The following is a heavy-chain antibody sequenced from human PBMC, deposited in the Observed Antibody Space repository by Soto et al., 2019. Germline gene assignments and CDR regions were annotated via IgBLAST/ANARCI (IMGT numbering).Heavy chain of an antibody. CDR1: GNSFTDYW. CDR2: IDPSDSYT. CDR3: ASPRGFSGYDAY. J-gene: IGHJ4*02. V-gene: IGHV5-10-1*01. Sequence: EVQLVQSGAEVKKPGESLRISCQGSGNSFTDYWITWARQMPGKGLEWMGRIDPSDSYTNYNPSFQGPVTISAAKSIGIAYLQWGSLKASDTAIYYCASPRGFSGYDAYWGQGTLVTASS. D-gene: IGHD5-12*01.